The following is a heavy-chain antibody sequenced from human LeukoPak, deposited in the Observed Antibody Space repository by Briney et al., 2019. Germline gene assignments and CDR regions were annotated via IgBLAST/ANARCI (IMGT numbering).Heavy chain of an antibody. J-gene: IGHJ5*02. Sequence: SETLSLTCTVSDYSISTDYYWGWIRQPPGKGLEWIGSINHSGSTYYNPSLRSRVTISVDASKNQFSMKLTSVTAADTAVYYCARGYSSGWYGFLENNWFDPWGQGTLVTVSS. CDR3: ARGYSSGWYGFLENNWFDP. CDR1: DYSISTDYY. CDR2: INHSGST. D-gene: IGHD6-19*01. V-gene: IGHV4-38-2*02.